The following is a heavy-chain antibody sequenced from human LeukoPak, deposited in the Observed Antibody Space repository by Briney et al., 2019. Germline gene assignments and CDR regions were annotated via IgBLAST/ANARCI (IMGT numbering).Heavy chain of an antibody. V-gene: IGHV1-2*02. CDR1: GYTFTGYY. Sequence: ASVKVSCKASGYTFTGYYMHWVRQAPGQGLEWMGWINPNSGGTNYAQKFQGRVTMTRDTSISTAYMELSRLRSDDTAVYYCARVHAYYYDSSGSQKYYFDYWGQGTLVTVSS. J-gene: IGHJ4*02. CDR3: ARVHAYYYDSSGSQKYYFDY. D-gene: IGHD3-22*01. CDR2: INPNSGGT.